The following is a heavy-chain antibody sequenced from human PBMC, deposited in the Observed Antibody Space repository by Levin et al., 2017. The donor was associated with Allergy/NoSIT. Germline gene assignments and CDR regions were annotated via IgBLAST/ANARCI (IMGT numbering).Heavy chain of an antibody. J-gene: IGHJ4*02. CDR2: ISGGGGST. Sequence: GGSLRLSCAASGFTFSSYAMSWVRQAPGKGLEWVSGISGGGGSTYYADSVKGRFSISRDNSKNTLYLQMNSLRAADTAVFYCAKDVGTVYSSGWYHSFDSWGQGTLVTVSS. CDR1: GFTFSSYA. D-gene: IGHD6-19*01. V-gene: IGHV3-23*01. CDR3: AKDVGTVYSSGWYHSFDS.